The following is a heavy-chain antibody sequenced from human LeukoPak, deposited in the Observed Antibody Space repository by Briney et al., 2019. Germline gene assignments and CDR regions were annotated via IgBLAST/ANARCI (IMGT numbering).Heavy chain of an antibody. CDR1: GFTFSSYA. V-gene: IGHV3-23*01. Sequence: GSLRLSCAASGFTFSSYAMSWVRQAPGKGLEWVSAISGSGGSTYYADSVKGRFTISRDNSKNTLYLQMNSLRAEDTAVYYCAKGPYCSSTSCYWHDAFDIWGQGTMVTGSS. D-gene: IGHD2-2*01. CDR3: AKGPYCSSTSCYWHDAFDI. J-gene: IGHJ3*02. CDR2: ISGSGGST.